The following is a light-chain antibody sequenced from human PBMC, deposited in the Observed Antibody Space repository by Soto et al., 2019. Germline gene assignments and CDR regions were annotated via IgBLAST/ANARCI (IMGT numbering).Light chain of an antibody. V-gene: IGKV3-15*01. Sequence: ETVMTQSSVTLSVSPGDTATLSCRASQRVSNHFAWYQQKPGQATRLLIYAASTRAAGVPVRFSGGGSETEFTLTLKSLQSEDFALYSCHQYNKSPRTFGQGTKVDIK. CDR3: HQYNKSPRT. CDR1: QRVSNH. CDR2: AAS. J-gene: IGKJ1*01.